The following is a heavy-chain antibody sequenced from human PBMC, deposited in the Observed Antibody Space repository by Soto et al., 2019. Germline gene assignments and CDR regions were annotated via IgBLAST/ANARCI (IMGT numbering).Heavy chain of an antibody. V-gene: IGHV3-21*01. CDR3: ARAGGYGDYPY. D-gene: IGHD4-17*01. Sequence: EVQLVESGGGLVKPGGSLRLSCAASGFALSSYSMNWVRQAPGKGLEWVSSISGSSSYIYYADSVKGRFTISRDNAKNSLYLQMSSLRAEDTAVYDCARAGGYGDYPYWGQGTLVTVSS. CDR1: GFALSSYS. CDR2: ISGSSSYI. J-gene: IGHJ4*02.